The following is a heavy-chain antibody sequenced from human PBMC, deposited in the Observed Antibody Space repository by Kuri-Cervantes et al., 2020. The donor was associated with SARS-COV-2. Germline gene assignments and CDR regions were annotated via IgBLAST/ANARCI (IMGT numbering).Heavy chain of an antibody. CDR2: ISSSGSTI. J-gene: IGHJ4*02. D-gene: IGHD3-10*01. CDR3: ARSMVRGVARFDY. CDR1: GFTFSDYY. Sequence: GESRKISCAASGFTFSDYYMSWIRQAPGKGLEWVSYISSSGSTIYYADSVMVRFTISRDNAKNSRDLQMNSLRAEDTAVYYCARSMVRGVARFDYWGQGTLVTVSS. V-gene: IGHV3-11*04.